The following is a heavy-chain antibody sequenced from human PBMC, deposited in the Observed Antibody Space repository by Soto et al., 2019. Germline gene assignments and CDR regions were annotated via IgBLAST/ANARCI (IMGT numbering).Heavy chain of an antibody. J-gene: IGHJ4*02. D-gene: IGHD4-17*01. Sequence: GGSLRLSCAASGFTFSNAWMSWVRQAPGKGLEWVGRIKSKTDGGTTDYTAPVKDRFTISRDDSKNTLYLQMNSLKTEDTAVYYCTTDDYGDLYYFDYWGQGTLVTVSS. CDR2: IKSKTDGGTT. CDR1: GFTFSNAW. CDR3: TTDDYGDLYYFDY. V-gene: IGHV3-15*01.